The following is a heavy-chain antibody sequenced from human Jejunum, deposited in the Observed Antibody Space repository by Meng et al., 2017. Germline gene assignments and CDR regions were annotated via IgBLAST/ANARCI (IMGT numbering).Heavy chain of an antibody. J-gene: IGHJ3*01. CDR1: GGSMINRY. V-gene: IGHV4-4*07. CDR3: ARGFNWYDSSGSHTFDV. D-gene: IGHD3-10*01. Sequence: SETLSLTCTVSGGSMINRYWSWIRQPAGTGLEWIGRIYSTGSANYKPSLHGRVTMSVETSKNHFSLRLESVTAADTAVYYCARGFNWYDSSGSHTFDVWGQGTTVTVSS. CDR2: IYSTGSA.